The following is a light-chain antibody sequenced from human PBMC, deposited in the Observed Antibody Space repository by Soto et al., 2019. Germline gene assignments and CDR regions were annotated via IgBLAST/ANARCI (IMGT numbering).Light chain of an antibody. CDR1: QSVSCSY. CDR3: QQYGSSPWT. J-gene: IGKJ1*01. V-gene: IGKV3-20*01. Sequence: EIVLTQSPGTLSLSLGERATLSCRASQSVSCSYLAWYQQKPGQPPRLLIYGASSRATGIPDRFGGSGSGTDFTLTITILEPEDFAVYYCQQYGSSPWTFGQGTKVEIK. CDR2: GAS.